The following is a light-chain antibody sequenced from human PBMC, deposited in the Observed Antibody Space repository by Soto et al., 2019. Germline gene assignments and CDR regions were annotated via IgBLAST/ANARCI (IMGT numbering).Light chain of an antibody. J-gene: IGKJ4*01. CDR3: QTYSNWPLT. CDR1: QSVYNN. V-gene: IGKV3-15*01. Sequence: EIVMTQSPATLSVSPGEKATLSCRASQSVYNNLAWYQQKPGQAPRLLIFFASTRATGIPARFSGSGSGTEFNLTITSLQSGDFAVYSCQTYSNWPLTFGGGTKVET. CDR2: FAS.